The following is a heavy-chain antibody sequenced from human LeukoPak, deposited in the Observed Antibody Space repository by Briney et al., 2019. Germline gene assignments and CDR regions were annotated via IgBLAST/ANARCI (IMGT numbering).Heavy chain of an antibody. CDR2: SYHSGST. J-gene: IGHJ6*02. CDR1: GGSISSGGYS. D-gene: IGHD5-12*01. Sequence: SETLSLTCAVSGGSISSGGYSWSWIRQPPGKGLEWIGYSYHSGSTYYNPSLRSRVTISVDRSKNQFSLKLSSVTAADTAVYYCARALRNGVDVWGQGTTVTVSS. CDR3: ARALRNGVDV. V-gene: IGHV4-30-2*01.